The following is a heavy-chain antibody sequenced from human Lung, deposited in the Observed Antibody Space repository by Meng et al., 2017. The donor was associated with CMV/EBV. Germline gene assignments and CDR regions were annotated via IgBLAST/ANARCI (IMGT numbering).Heavy chain of an antibody. CDR2: INTITGDP. J-gene: IGHJ4*02. D-gene: IGHD6-13*01. CDR3: ARGSLEADEDPG. CDR1: GYTFTNYA. Sequence: QVQLVQSGSELKKPGASVKVSCKASGYTFTNYAMNWVRQAPGQGLEWMGWINTITGDPTYARGFTGRFVFSLDTSVSTAYLQISSLKTDDTAVYYCARGSLEADEDPGWGQGTLVTAPQ. V-gene: IGHV7-4-1*02.